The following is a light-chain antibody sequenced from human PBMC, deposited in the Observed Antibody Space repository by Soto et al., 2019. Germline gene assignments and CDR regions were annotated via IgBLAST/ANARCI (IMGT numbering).Light chain of an antibody. CDR3: MQSTQLPPT. CDR1: QSLLHITGETF. J-gene: IGKJ5*01. Sequence: VITQAPLSRSVAPGQPPSISCKSSQSLLHITGETFLFWYLQKPGQSPQLLIYEVSTRVSGVPDRFSGSGSGTDFTLEISRVETDDVGIYYCMQSTQLPPTFGQGTRLEIK. CDR2: EVS. V-gene: IGKV2D-29*02.